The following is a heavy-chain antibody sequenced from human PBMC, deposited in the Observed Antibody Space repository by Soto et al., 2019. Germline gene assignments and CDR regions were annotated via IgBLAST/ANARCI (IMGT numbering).Heavy chain of an antibody. D-gene: IGHD3-3*01. V-gene: IGHV1-69*01. CDR1: GGTFSSYA. CDR2: IIPIFGTA. Sequence: QVQLVQSGAEVKKPGSSVKVSCKASGGTFSSYAISWVRQAPGQGLEWMGGIIPIFGTANYAQKFQGRVTITADESTSTAYMELSSLRSEDTAVYYCARDSVQITIFGVVPPGGGMDVWGQGTTVTVSS. CDR3: ARDSVQITIFGVVPPGGGMDV. J-gene: IGHJ6*02.